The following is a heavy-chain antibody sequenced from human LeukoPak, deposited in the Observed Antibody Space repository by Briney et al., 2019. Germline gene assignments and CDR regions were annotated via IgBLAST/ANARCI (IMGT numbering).Heavy chain of an antibody. CDR2: IHTSGST. CDR1: GGSISSYY. J-gene: IGHJ4*02. V-gene: IGHV4-4*07. D-gene: IGHD6-19*01. Sequence: SETLSLTCTVSGGSISSYYWNWIRQPAGKGLEWIGRIHTSGSTNYNPSLKSRITMSVDTSKNQFSLKLSSVTAADTAVYYCARGKVVAGTPGQNSWDYWGQGTLVTVSP. CDR3: ARGKVVAGTPGQNSWDY.